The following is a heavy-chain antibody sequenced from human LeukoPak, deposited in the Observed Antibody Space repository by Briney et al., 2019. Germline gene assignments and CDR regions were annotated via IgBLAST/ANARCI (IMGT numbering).Heavy chain of an antibody. CDR3: ARDDALGDNALDI. Sequence: GGSLRLFCAASGFTFSSYGMHWVRQAPGKGLEWVAVILNDGSQEKYADSVKGRFTISRDNSKNTLFLQMNSLRAEDTAVYYCARDDALGDNALDIWGQGTMVTVSS. CDR2: ILNDGSQE. D-gene: IGHD3-16*01. J-gene: IGHJ3*02. V-gene: IGHV3-33*01. CDR1: GFTFSSYG.